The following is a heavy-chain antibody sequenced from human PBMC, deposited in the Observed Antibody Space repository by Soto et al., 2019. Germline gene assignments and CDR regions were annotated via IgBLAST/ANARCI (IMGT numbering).Heavy chain of an antibody. CDR1: GFTFSSYG. CDR2: ISYDGSNK. J-gene: IGHJ4*02. D-gene: IGHD6-19*01. V-gene: IGHV3-30*18. Sequence: GGSLRLSCAASGFTFSSYGMHWVRQAPGKGLEWVAVISYDGSNKYYADSVKGRFTISRDNSKNTLYLQMNSLRAEDTAVYYCAKDTIQVVPAGIAVAGGFDYWGQGTLVTVSS. CDR3: AKDTIQVVPAGIAVAGGFDY.